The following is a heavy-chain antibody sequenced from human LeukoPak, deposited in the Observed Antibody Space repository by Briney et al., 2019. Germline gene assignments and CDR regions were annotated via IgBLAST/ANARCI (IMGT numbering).Heavy chain of an antibody. D-gene: IGHD2-21*01. CDR2: FYASGTT. CDR1: GVSISIYF. CDR3: ARTHCGGGSCDTFDP. Sequence: KPSETLSLTCNVFGVSISIYFWSWLRQPAGKGLEWIGRFYASGTTYYNPSLRSRVTLPIDTSKNHFSLKLTSVTAADTAVYYCARTHCGGGSCDTFDPWGQGTLVTVST. J-gene: IGHJ5*02. V-gene: IGHV4-4*07.